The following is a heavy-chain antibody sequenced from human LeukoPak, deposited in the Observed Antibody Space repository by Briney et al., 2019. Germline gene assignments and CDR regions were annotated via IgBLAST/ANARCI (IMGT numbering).Heavy chain of an antibody. CDR2: ISSTSSYM. CDR1: GFYLSPYT. Sequence: PRGSLRVSRSASGFYLSPYTMNWVRPDPREGLGWVASISSTSSYMYYGDSLKGRFTISRDNAKNTLYLQLGSLRAEDTATYYCARRVTTFLSWGQGTLVIVSS. V-gene: IGHV3-21*01. D-gene: IGHD4-17*01. CDR3: ARRVTTFLS. J-gene: IGHJ4*02.